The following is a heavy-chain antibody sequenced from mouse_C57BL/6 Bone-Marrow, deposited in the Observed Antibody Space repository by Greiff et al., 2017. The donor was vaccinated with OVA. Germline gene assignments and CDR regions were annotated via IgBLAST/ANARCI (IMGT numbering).Heavy chain of an antibody. J-gene: IGHJ1*03. CDR2: IYHRDGST. D-gene: IGHD1-1*01. CDR1: GYTFTDHT. Sequence: QVQLKESDAELVKPGASVKISCKVSGYTFTDHTIHWMKQRTEQGLEWIGYIYHRDGSTKYNEKFKGKATVTADKSSSTAYMQLNSLTSEDSAVYFCARCYYVSSYGWYFDVWGTETTVTVSS. V-gene: IGHV1-78*01. CDR3: ARCYYVSSYGWYFDV.